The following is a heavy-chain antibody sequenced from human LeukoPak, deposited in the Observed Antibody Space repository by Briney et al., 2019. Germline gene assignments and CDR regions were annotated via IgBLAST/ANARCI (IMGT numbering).Heavy chain of an antibody. CDR2: INSDGSST. V-gene: IGHV3-74*01. D-gene: IGHD2-2*01. CDR1: GFTFSSYW. J-gene: IGHJ5*02. CDR3: AREGCSSTSCYANWFDP. Sequence: GGSLRLSCAASGFTFSSYWMHWVRQAPGKGLVWVSRINSDGSSTSDADSVKGRFTISRDNAKNTLYLQMNSLRAEDTAVYYCAREGCSSTSCYANWFDPWGQGTLVTVSS.